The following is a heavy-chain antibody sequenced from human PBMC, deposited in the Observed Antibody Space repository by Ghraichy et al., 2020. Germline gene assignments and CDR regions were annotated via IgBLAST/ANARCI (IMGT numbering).Heavy chain of an antibody. CDR2: IYYSGST. CDR3: ARQSLWGGLDY. J-gene: IGHJ4*02. D-gene: IGHD3-10*01. CDR1: GGSIRSYY. Sequence: SETLSLTCTVSGGSIRSYYWSWIRQPPGKGLEWIGYIYYSGSTNYNPSLKSRVTISVDTSKNQFSLKLSSVTAADTAVYYCARQSLWGGLDYWGQGTLVTVSS. V-gene: IGHV4-59*01.